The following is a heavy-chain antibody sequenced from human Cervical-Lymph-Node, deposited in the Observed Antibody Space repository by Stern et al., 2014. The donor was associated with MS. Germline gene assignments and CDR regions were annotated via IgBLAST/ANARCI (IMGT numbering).Heavy chain of an antibody. Sequence: EDQLVESGGGLVKPGGSLRLSCAASGFTFSNAWMNWVRQAPGKGLEWVGRIKSKTDGGTTDYAAPVKGRFSISRDDSRNTLYLHMSSLKTEDTAVYYCARDWYSGWGSKYHIFQDWGQGALVTVSP. V-gene: IGHV3-15*01. CDR2: IKSKTDGGTT. CDR3: ARDWYSGWGSKYHIFQD. J-gene: IGHJ1*01. CDR1: GFTFSNAW. D-gene: IGHD3-10*01.